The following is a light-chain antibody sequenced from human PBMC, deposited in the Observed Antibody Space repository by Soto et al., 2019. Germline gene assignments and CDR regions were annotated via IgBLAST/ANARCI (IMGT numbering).Light chain of an antibody. CDR3: SSYTDRKNLV. J-gene: IGLJ1*01. V-gene: IGLV2-8*01. CDR1: SSDVGNYNY. Sequence: QSALTQPASVSGSPGQSITISCTGTSSDVGNYNYVSWYQQYPGRVPKLLIYMVTKRPSGVPDRFSGSKSGNTASLTVSALQAEDEADYYCSSYTDRKNLVFGTGTKVTVL. CDR2: MVT.